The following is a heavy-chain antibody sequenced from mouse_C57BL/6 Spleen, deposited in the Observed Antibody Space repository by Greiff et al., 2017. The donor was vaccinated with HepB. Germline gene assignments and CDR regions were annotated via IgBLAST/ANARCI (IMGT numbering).Heavy chain of an antibody. Sequence: EVHLVESGGGLVKPGGSLKLSCAASGFTFSDYGMYWVRQAPEKGLEWVAYISSGSSTIYYTDTVKGRFTISRDNAKNTLFLQMTSLRSEDTAMYYGARARSYAMDYWGQGTSVTVSS. CDR3: ARARSYAMDY. J-gene: IGHJ4*01. V-gene: IGHV5-17*01. CDR2: ISSGSSTI. CDR1: GFTFSDYG.